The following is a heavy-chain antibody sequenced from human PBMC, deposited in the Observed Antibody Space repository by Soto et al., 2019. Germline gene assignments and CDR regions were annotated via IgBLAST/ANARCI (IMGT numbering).Heavy chain of an antibody. Sequence: PGESLKISCKGSGYSFTSFWISWVRQMPGKGLEWMGRIDPSDSYTNYSPSFQGHVTISADKSISTAYLQWSSLKASDTAMYYCTSSPRGYCSSTSCRELGNYYGMDVWGQGTKVTV. CDR2: IDPSDSYT. J-gene: IGHJ6*02. V-gene: IGHV5-10-1*01. D-gene: IGHD2-2*01. CDR1: GYSFTSFW. CDR3: TSSPRGYCSSTSCRELGNYYGMDV.